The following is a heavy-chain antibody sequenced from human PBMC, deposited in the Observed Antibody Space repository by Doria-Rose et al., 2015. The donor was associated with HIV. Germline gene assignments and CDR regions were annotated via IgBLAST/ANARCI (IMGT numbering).Heavy chain of an antibody. CDR2: TYYTGTS. V-gene: IGHV4-31*03. Sequence: VQLVESGPGLVKPSEALSLTCSVSGASVSSRGYYWNWIRQVPGKGLESLGYTYYTGTSDYSPSLKSRLNMAVDTSKNQFSLKLSFVTVADTAVYYCARMGSHRELDYWGQGALVIVSA. CDR1: GASVSSRGYY. D-gene: IGHD1-1*01. J-gene: IGHJ4*02. CDR3: ARMGSHRELDY.